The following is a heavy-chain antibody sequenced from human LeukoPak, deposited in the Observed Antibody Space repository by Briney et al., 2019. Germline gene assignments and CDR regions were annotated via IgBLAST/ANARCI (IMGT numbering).Heavy chain of an antibody. CDR2: IKSKVDGGTP. CDR3: AVERGGCSAVTCYAFNH. CDR1: GFSFSDGW. D-gene: IGHD2-15*01. Sequence: GESLRLSCAGSGFSFSDGWMGWVRQAPGKGLEWVGRIKSKVDGGTPDYAAPVKGRFTISRDDSQNKLFLQMNSLEIGDTAVYYCAVERGGCSAVTCYAFNHWGQGTLVTVSS. V-gene: IGHV3-15*01. J-gene: IGHJ4*02.